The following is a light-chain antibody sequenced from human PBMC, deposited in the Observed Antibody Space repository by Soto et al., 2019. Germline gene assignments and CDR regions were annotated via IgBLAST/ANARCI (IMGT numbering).Light chain of an antibody. CDR3: QQRSSWPIT. CDR2: GAS. J-gene: IGKJ5*01. Sequence: EIVLTQSPGTLSLSPGERATLSCRASQSVSNNYLAWYQQKPGQXPRLLIYGASNRATGIPDRFSGSGSGTDLTLTISSLEPEDFEVYYCQQRSSWPITFGQGTRLEIK. V-gene: IGKV3D-20*02. CDR1: QSVSNNY.